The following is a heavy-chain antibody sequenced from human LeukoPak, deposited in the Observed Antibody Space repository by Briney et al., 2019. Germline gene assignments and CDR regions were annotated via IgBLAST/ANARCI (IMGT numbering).Heavy chain of an antibody. J-gene: IGHJ4*02. CDR3: VRVGGSWELIL. D-gene: IGHD2-15*01. CDR2: IRQDGSEK. CDR1: GFTFANYW. Sequence: PGGSLRLSCAASGFTFANYWMSWVRQAPGKGLEWVANIRQDGSEKFYVDSVKGRFTISRDNDKSSLYLQMNGLRGEDTAVYFCVRVGGSWELILWGQGTLVTVS. V-gene: IGHV3-7*01.